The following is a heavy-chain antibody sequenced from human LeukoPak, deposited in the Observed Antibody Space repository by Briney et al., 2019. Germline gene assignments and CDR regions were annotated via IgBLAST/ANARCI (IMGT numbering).Heavy chain of an antibody. J-gene: IGHJ4*02. CDR2: IYPGDSDA. Sequence: GESLKISCKGSGYTFSNYCISWVRQTPGKGLEWLGIIYPGDSDARYSPSFQGQLTMSVDKSIDTAYLQWSSLKASDTGTYYCAMQFARFYDFWGQGTLVTVSS. CDR1: GYTFSNYC. D-gene: IGHD2/OR15-2a*01. V-gene: IGHV5-51*01. CDR3: AMQFARFYDF.